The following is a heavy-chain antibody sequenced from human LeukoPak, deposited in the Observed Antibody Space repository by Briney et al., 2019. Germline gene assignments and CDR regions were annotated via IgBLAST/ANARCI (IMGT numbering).Heavy chain of an antibody. CDR2: ISGSGVNT. CDR3: AKVGFDLMVYAPTNDY. V-gene: IGHV3-23*01. Sequence: GGSLRLSCAASGFIFTDYAMSWVREAPGKGLWCGSGISGSGVNTYYADSVKGRVTISRDNSKSTLYLQMNSLRAEDTAVYYCAKVGFDLMVYAPTNDYWGQGTLVTVSS. D-gene: IGHD2-8*01. J-gene: IGHJ4*02. CDR1: GFIFTDYA.